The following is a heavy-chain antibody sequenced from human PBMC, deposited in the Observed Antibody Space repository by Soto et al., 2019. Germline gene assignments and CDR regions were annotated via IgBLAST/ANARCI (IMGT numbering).Heavy chain of an antibody. J-gene: IGHJ4*02. CDR2: ISAYNGNT. CDR1: GYTFTSYG. CDR3: AGVQLEPPPDY. D-gene: IGHD1-1*01. V-gene: IGHV1-18*01. Sequence: ASVKFSCKASGYTFTSYGISWVRQAPGQGLEWMGWISAYNGNTNYAQKLQGRVTMTTDTSTSTAYMELRSLRSDDTAVYYCAGVQLEPPPDYWGQGTLVTVSS.